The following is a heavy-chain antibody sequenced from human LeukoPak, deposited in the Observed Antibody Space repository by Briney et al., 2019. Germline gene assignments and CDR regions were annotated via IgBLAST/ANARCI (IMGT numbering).Heavy chain of an antibody. V-gene: IGHV4-59*01. J-gene: IGHJ2*01. CDR3: ARDSLLRGSGWDYWYFDL. D-gene: IGHD6-25*01. Sequence: SETLSLTCTVSGGSIGGYYWSWIRQPPGKGLEWIGNMHYSGSSNYNPSLKSRVTISVDSSMNQFSLLLTSATAADTAVYYCARDSLLRGSGWDYWYFDLWGRGTLVTVSS. CDR2: MHYSGSS. CDR1: GGSIGGYY.